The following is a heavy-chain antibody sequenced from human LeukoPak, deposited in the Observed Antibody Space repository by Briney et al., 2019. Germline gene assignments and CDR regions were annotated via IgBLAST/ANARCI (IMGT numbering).Heavy chain of an antibody. CDR1: GYTFTSYG. D-gene: IGHD3-3*01. V-gene: IGHV1-18*01. Sequence: GASVKVSCKASGYTFTSYGISWVRQAPGQGLEWMGWISAYNGNTNYAQKFQGRVTMTTDTSTSTAYMELRSLRSDDTAVYYCARTTPTTYFDFWSGYYTLDYWGQGTLVTVSS. J-gene: IGHJ4*02. CDR3: ARTTPTTYFDFWSGYYTLDY. CDR2: ISAYNGNT.